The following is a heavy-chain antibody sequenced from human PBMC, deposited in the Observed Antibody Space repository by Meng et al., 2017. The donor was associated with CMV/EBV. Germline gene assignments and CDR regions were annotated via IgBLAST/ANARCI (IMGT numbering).Heavy chain of an antibody. CDR3: AKDSGSYPFDY. D-gene: IGHD1-26*01. CDR2: IYSGGSST. Sequence: GGSLRLSCAASGFTFSSYAMSWVRQAPGKGLEWVSVIYSGGSSTYYADSVKGRFTISRDNSKNTLYLQMNSLRAEDTAVYYCAKDSGSYPFDYWGQGTLVPSPQ. J-gene: IGHJ4*02. V-gene: IGHV3-23*03. CDR1: GFTFSSYA.